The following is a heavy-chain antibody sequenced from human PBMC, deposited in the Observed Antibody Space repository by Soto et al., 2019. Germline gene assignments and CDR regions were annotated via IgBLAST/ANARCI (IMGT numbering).Heavy chain of an antibody. V-gene: IGHV3-49*03. Sequence: EVPLVESGGGLVQPGQSLRISCSASGFTFEVYAMSWFRKATGKGLEWLGVMINRGYGRTTEYAASVRGRCTNSRADATSIADLDMNSLQTEDTAFYYGVREDTGAGQLVSAHYWGQGTLVTVSS. CDR3: VREDTGAGQLVSAHY. CDR2: MINRGYGRTT. D-gene: IGHD6-13*01. CDR1: GFTFEVYA. J-gene: IGHJ4*02.